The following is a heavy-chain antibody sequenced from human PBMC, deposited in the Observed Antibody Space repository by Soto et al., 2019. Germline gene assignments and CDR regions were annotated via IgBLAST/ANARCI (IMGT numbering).Heavy chain of an antibody. Sequence: EVQLVESGGGLVQPGGSLRLSCAASGFTFSSFGMNWVRQAPGKGLEWVSHISSSGNSTYYADSVKGRFTISRDNAKNSLYLQMNSRRGEDTAVYYCARARGLVWGQGTLVTVSS. CDR3: ARARGLV. CDR1: GFTFSSFG. J-gene: IGHJ1*01. V-gene: IGHV3-48*03. CDR2: ISSSGNST.